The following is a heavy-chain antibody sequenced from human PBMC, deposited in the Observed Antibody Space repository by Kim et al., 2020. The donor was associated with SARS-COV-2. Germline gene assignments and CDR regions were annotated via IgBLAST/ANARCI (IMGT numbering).Heavy chain of an antibody. V-gene: IGHV1-69*13. D-gene: IGHD6-13*01. Sequence: SVKVSCKASGGTFSSYAISWVRQAPGQGLEWMGGIIHIFGTANYAQKFQDRVTITADESTSTAYMELSSLRSEDTAGYYCAREMGGGSSWSNWFDPWGQGTLGTVAS. CDR1: GGTFSSYA. CDR3: AREMGGGSSWSNWFDP. CDR2: IIHIFGTA. J-gene: IGHJ5*02.